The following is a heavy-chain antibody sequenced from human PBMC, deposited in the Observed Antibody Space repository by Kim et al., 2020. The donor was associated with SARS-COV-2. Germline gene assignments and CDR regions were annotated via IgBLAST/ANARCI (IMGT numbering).Heavy chain of an antibody. Sequence: SETLSLTCTVSGGSISSYYWSWIRQPAGKGLEWIGRIYTSGSTNYNPSLKSRVTMSVDTSKNQFSLKLSSVTAADTAVYYCARVMQLAPYYYYYMDVWGKGTTVTVSS. CDR2: IYTSGST. CDR1: GGSISSYY. D-gene: IGHD6-6*01. V-gene: IGHV4-4*07. J-gene: IGHJ6*03. CDR3: ARVMQLAPYYYYYMDV.